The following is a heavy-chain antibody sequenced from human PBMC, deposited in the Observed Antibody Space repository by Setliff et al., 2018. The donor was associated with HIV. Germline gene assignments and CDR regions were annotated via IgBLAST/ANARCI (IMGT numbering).Heavy chain of an antibody. Sequence: TSETLSLTCAVYSGSFSGNYWSWIRQPPGKGLEWIGEINHSGSTNYSPSLKSRVTISVDTSTKQFSLDLRSVTGADTAVYYCARSYNGVSYTWGQGVMVTVSS. CDR1: SGSFSGNY. V-gene: IGHV4-34*01. J-gene: IGHJ5*02. D-gene: IGHD2-8*01. CDR3: ARSYNGVSYT. CDR2: INHSGST.